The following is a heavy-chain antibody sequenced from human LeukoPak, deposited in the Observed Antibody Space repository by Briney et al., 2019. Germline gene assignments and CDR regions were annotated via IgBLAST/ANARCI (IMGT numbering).Heavy chain of an antibody. Sequence: SETLSLTCTVSGGSISSYYWSWIRQPPGKGLEWIANISDIGSINYNPSLKSRVTISLDTSKNQFSLKLSSVTAADTAVYYCAGHHPRNTVDFWGQGTLVTVSS. J-gene: IGHJ4*02. V-gene: IGHV4-59*08. D-gene: IGHD2/OR15-2a*01. CDR2: ISDIGSI. CDR1: GGSISSYY. CDR3: AGHHPRNTVDF.